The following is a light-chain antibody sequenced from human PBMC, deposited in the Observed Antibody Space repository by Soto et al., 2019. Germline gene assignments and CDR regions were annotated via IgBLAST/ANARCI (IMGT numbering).Light chain of an antibody. CDR1: QGISSY. V-gene: IGKV1-8*01. J-gene: IGKJ1*01. Sequence: AIRMTQSPSSFSASTGDRVTIPCRASQGISSYLAWYQQKPGKAPKLLIYAASTLQSGVPSRFSGSGSGTDFTLTISCLQSDDFATYYCQQYYSYPRTFGQGTKVEIK. CDR3: QQYYSYPRT. CDR2: AAS.